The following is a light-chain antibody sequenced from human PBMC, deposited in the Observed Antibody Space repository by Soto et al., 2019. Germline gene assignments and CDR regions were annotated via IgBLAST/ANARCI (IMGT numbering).Light chain of an antibody. CDR3: QQYGSSLWT. CDR1: QSVSSSY. V-gene: IGKV3-20*01. CDR2: GAS. J-gene: IGKJ1*01. Sequence: ENLLTQSPGTLSLSPGEGATLSCRASQSVSSSYLAWYQQKPGQAPRLLIYGASSRATGIPDRFSGSGSGTDFTLTISRLEPEDFAVYYCQQYGSSLWTFGQGTKVDIK.